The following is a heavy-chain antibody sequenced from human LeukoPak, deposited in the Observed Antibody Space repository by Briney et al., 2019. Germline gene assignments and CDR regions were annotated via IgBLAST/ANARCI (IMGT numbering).Heavy chain of an antibody. J-gene: IGHJ4*02. D-gene: IGHD3-9*01. CDR2: ISYDASNK. V-gene: IGHV3-30*03. CDR3: ARDRSSGGLRYFDWLFYL. CDR1: GFTFSSYG. Sequence: GGSLRLSCAASGFTFSSYGMHWVRQAPGKGLEWVAVISYDASNKYYPLSVEGRFTISRDNSENTLYLQMYSVRVEDTAVYYCARDRSSGGLRYFDWLFYLWGQGTLVTVSS.